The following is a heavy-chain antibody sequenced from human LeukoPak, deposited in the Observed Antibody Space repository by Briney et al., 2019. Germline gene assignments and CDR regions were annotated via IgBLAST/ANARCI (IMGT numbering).Heavy chain of an antibody. CDR3: AREKVIYYYDSSGYYGLDY. Sequence: SETLSLTCTVSNGSMRSYYWTWIRQPAGKGLEWVGRIYTSGSTNYNPSLKSRVTISVDTSKNQFSLKLSSVTAADTAVYYCAREKVIYYYDSSGYYGLDYWGQGTLVTVSS. D-gene: IGHD3-22*01. CDR1: NGSMRSYY. CDR2: IYTSGST. J-gene: IGHJ4*02. V-gene: IGHV4-4*07.